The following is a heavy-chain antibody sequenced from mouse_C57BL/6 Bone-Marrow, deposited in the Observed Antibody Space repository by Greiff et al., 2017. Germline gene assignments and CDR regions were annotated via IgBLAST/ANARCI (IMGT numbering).Heavy chain of an antibody. CDR1: GFTFSDYY. Sequence: EVQLVESEGGLVQPGSSMKLSCTASGFTFSDYYMAWVRQVPEKGLEWVANINYDGSSTYYLDSLKSRFIISRDNAKNILYLQMSSLKSEDTATYYCAREGNYSYAMDYWGQGTSVTVSS. CDR2: INYDGSST. D-gene: IGHD1-1*01. CDR3: AREGNYSYAMDY. V-gene: IGHV5-16*01. J-gene: IGHJ4*01.